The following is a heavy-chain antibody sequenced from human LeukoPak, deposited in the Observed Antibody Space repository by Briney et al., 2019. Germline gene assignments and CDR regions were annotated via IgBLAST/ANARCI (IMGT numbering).Heavy chain of an antibody. V-gene: IGHV3-74*01. D-gene: IGHD6-13*01. CDR3: ARGMGRIAAAGTFDY. CDR1: GFTFSSYW. Sequence: PGGSLRLSCAASGFTFSSYWMHWVRQPPGKGLVWLSRISTDGRSTNYADSVKGRFTISRDNARNTLYLQMNSLRAEDTAVYYCARGMGRIAAAGTFDYWGQGTLVTVSS. J-gene: IGHJ4*02. CDR2: ISTDGRST.